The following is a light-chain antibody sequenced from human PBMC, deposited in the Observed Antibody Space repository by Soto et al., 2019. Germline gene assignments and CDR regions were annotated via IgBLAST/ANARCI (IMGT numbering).Light chain of an antibody. CDR3: QQRSNWPRT. CDR1: QSVSTN. Sequence: EIVMTQSPAFLSMSPGAIATLSCRASQSVSTNLAWFQQNPGKAPRLLICGASSRATGIPDRFSGSGSGTDFTLTISSLEPEDFAVYYCQQRSNWPRTFGQGTKV. CDR2: GAS. V-gene: IGKV3-11*01. J-gene: IGKJ1*01.